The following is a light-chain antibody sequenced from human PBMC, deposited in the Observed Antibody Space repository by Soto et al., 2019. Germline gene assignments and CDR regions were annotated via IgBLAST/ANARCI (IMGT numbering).Light chain of an antibody. V-gene: IGLV2-8*01. CDR1: RSDIGDSNY. J-gene: IGLJ3*02. CDR2: EVI. CDR3: ASKAGSSRHFV. Sequence: QSALTQPPSASGSPGQSVTISCTGSRSDIGDSNYVSWYQQHPRKAPKLIISEVINRPSGVPDRFSASKSGNTASLTISGLQAEDEADYYCASKAGSSRHFVFGGGTKVTVL.